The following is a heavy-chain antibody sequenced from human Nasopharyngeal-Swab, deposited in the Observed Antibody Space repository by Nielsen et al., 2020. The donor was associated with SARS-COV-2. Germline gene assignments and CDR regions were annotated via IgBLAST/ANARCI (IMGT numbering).Heavy chain of an antibody. D-gene: IGHD2-15*01. J-gene: IGHJ4*02. CDR3: ARAPLGYCSGGSCLPDY. CDR2: IWYDGSNK. V-gene: IGHV3-33*01. Sequence: GGSLRLSCAASGFTFSSYGMHWVRQAPGKGLEWVAVIWYDGSNKYYADSVKGQFTISRDNSKNTLYLQMNSLRAEDTAVYYCARAPLGYCSGGSCLPDYWGQGTLVTVSS. CDR1: GFTFSSYG.